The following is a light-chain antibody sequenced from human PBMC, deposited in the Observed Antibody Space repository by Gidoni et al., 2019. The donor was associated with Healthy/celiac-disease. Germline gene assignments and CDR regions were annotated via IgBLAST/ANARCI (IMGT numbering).Light chain of an antibody. CDR3: QQYDNRPL. Sequence: DIQMTQSPSSLPASVGDRVTITCQASQGISNYLNWYQQNPGKAPKLLIDDPSNLETGVPSKFSGRGSGTDFTFTISSLQPEDIATYYCQQYDNRPLFGGGTKVEIK. J-gene: IGKJ4*01. V-gene: IGKV1-33*01. CDR1: QGISNY. CDR2: DPS.